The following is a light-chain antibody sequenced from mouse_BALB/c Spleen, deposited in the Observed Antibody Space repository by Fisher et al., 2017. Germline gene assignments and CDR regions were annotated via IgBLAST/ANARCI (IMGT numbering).Light chain of an antibody. CDR1: SRVNY. CDR3: QQWSSNPLT. Sequence: IVITQTPAIMSASPGEKVTITCSASSRVNYMYWYQQKSDASPKLWIYYTSNLAPGVPARFSGSGSGTSYSLTISRVEAEDAATYYCQQWSSNPLTFGAGTKLELK. J-gene: IGKJ5*01. V-gene: IGKV4-59*01. CDR2: YTS.